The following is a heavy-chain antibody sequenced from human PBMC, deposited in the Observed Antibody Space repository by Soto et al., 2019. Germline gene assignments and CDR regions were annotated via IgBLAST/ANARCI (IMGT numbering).Heavy chain of an antibody. D-gene: IGHD3-3*01. CDR3: ARGITIFGVVTKGGYYYYYMDV. CDR1: GGSFSGYY. Sequence: SETLSLTCAVYGGSFSGYYWSWIRQPPGKGLEWIGEINHSGSTNYNPSLKSRVTISVDTSKNQFSLKLSSVTAADTAVYYCARGITIFGVVTKGGYYYYYMDVWGKGTTVTVSS. J-gene: IGHJ6*03. CDR2: INHSGST. V-gene: IGHV4-34*01.